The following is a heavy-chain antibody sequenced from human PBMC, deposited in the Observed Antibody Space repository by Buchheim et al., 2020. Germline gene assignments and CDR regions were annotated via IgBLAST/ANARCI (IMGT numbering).Heavy chain of an antibody. J-gene: IGHJ4*02. CDR2: INHSGST. CDR1: GGSFSGYY. D-gene: IGHD2-2*02. V-gene: IGHV4-34*01. CDR3: ARVIKGYCSSTSCYIPYFDY. Sequence: QVQLQQWGAGLLKPSETLSLTCAVYGGSFSGYYWSWIRQPPGKGLEWIGEINHSGSTNYNPSLKSRVTLSVDTSKNQFSLKLSSVTAADTAVYYCARVIKGYCSSTSCYIPYFDYWGQGTL.